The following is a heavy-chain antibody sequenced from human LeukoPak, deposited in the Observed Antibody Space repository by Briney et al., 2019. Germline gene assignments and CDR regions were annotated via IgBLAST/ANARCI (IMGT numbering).Heavy chain of an antibody. CDR1: GDSFYSNSAA. CDR3: ARDPTYSSSFRWYGMDV. V-gene: IGHV6-1*01. D-gene: IGHD6-13*01. CDR2: TYYRSKWYN. J-gene: IGHJ6*02. Sequence: SQTLSLTCAISGDSFYSNSAAWNWIRQSPSRGLEWLGRTYYRSKWYNDYAVSVKSRITINPDTSKNQFSLQLNSVTPEDTAVHYCARDPTYSSSFRWYGMDVWGQGTTVTVSS.